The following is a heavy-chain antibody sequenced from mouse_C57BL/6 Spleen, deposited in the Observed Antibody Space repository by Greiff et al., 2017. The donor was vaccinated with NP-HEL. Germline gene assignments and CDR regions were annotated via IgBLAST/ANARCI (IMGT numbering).Heavy chain of an antibody. CDR3: AKEIPTSVAGAMDY. J-gene: IGHJ4*01. D-gene: IGHD1-1*01. Sequence: EVKLVESGGGLVKPGGSLKLSCAASGFTFSDYGMHWVRQAPEKGLEWVAYISSGSSTIYYADTVKGRFTISRDNAKNTLFLQMTSLRSEDTAMYYCAKEIPTSVAGAMDYWGQGTSVTVSS. CDR2: ISSGSSTI. V-gene: IGHV5-17*01. CDR1: GFTFSDYG.